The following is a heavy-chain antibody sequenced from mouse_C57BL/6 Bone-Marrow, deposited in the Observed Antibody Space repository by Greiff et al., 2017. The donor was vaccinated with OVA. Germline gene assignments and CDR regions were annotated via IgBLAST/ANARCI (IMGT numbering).Heavy chain of an antibody. Sequence: VQLQQSGPELVKPGASVKISCKASGYSFTGYYMNWVKQSPEKSLEWIGEINPSTGGTTYNQKFKAKATLTVDKSSSTAYMQLKSLTSEDSAVYYCARGNWDYFDYWGQGTTLTVSS. V-gene: IGHV1-42*01. J-gene: IGHJ2*01. CDR3: ARGNWDYFDY. D-gene: IGHD4-1*01. CDR2: INPSTGGT. CDR1: GYSFTGYY.